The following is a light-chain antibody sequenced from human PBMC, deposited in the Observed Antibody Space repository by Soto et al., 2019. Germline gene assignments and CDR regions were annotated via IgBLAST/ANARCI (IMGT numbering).Light chain of an antibody. CDR3: QQYGSSLGVT. CDR1: QGIGDT. Sequence: EVVMRQSPATLSVSPGEGATLSCRASQGIGDTLAWYQQKPGQAPRLLIYGASSRATGIPDRFSGSGSGTDFTLTISRLEPEDFAVYYCQQYGSSLGVTFGGGTKVDI. CDR2: GAS. V-gene: IGKV3-20*01. J-gene: IGKJ4*01.